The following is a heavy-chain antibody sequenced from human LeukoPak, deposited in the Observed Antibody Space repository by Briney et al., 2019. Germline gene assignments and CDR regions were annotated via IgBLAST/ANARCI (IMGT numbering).Heavy chain of an antibody. Sequence: PSETLSLTCTVSGGSISSYYWSWIRQPPGKGLEWIGYIYYSGSTNYNPSLKSRVTISVDTSKNQFSLKLSSVTAADTAVYYCARRQNCSSTSCYTLFDYWGQGTLVTVSS. J-gene: IGHJ4*02. CDR3: ARRQNCSSTSCYTLFDY. CDR1: GGSISSYY. D-gene: IGHD2-2*02. V-gene: IGHV4-59*12. CDR2: IYYSGST.